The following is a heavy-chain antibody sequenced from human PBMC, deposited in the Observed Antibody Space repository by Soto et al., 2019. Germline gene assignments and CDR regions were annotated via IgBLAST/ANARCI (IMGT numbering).Heavy chain of an antibody. Sequence: QTLSVTCAISGDSVSSNSAAWNWIRQSPSRGLEWLGRTYYRSKWYNDYAVYVKRRITINPDTSKNQFSLQLNSVTPEDTAVYYWAWTHEDYYYGMDVSGQGNTVTVYS. J-gene: IGHJ6*02. CDR2: TYYRSKWYN. CDR1: GDSVSSNSAA. CDR3: AWTHEDYYYGMDV. D-gene: IGHD1-1*01. V-gene: IGHV6-1*01.